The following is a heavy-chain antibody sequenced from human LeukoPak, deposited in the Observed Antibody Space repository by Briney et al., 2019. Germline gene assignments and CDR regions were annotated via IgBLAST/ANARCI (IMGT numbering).Heavy chain of an antibody. CDR2: ISYDGSNK. Sequence: GGSLRLSCAASGFTFSGYGMHWVRQAPGKGLEWEAVISYDGSNKYCADSVKGRFTISRDNSMNTLWLQMNSLRAEDTAVYYCARDGPGHFDYWGQGTLVTVSS. CDR1: GFTFSGYG. V-gene: IGHV3-30*03. CDR3: ARDGPGHFDY. J-gene: IGHJ4*02.